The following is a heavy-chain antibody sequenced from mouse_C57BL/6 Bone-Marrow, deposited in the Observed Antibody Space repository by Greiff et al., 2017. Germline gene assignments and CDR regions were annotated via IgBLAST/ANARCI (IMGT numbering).Heavy chain of an antibody. CDR1: GYTFTDYY. Sequence: EVQLQQSGPELVKPGASVKISCKASGYTFTDYYMNWVKQSHGKSLEWIGDINPNNGGTSYNQKFKGKDTLTVDKSSSTAYMELRSLTSEDSAAYYCARFATVVVDYWGQGTTLTVSS. J-gene: IGHJ2*01. CDR3: ARFATVVVDY. D-gene: IGHD1-1*01. CDR2: INPNNGGT. V-gene: IGHV1-26*01.